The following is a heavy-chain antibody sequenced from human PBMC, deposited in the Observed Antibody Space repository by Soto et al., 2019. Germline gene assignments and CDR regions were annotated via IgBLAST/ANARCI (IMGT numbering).Heavy chain of an antibody. Sequence: EVQLMESGGGLVQPGGSLRISCAASGFSFGASWMAWVRQAPGKGLEWVADIKQDGSEKNYVDSVKGRVTISRDNAKNSLYLQMNSLRAEDSAVYYCARDPYYGASDYWGLGTLVTVSS. CDR3: ARDPYYGASDY. D-gene: IGHD3-10*01. CDR2: IKQDGSEK. V-gene: IGHV3-7*01. J-gene: IGHJ4*02. CDR1: GFSFGASW.